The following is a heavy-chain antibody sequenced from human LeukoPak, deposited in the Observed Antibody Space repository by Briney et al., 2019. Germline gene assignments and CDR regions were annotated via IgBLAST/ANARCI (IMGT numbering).Heavy chain of an antibody. CDR2: IYTSGST. CDR1: GCSISSYY. D-gene: IGHD6-13*01. CDR3: ARDPSIAAAGTRPYYYYYMDV. Sequence: SETLSLTCTVSGCSISSYYWSWIRQPAGEGLEWIGRIYTSGSTNYNPSLKSRVTMSVDTSKNQFSLKLSSVTAADTAVYYCARDPSIAAAGTRPYYYYYMDVWGKGTTVTVSS. V-gene: IGHV4-4*07. J-gene: IGHJ6*03.